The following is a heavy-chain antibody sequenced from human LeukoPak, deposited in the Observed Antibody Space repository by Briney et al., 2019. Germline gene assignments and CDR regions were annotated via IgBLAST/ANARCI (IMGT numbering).Heavy chain of an antibody. CDR1: GFTFSSYT. Sequence: GGSLRLSCAASGFTFSSYTMSWVRQAPGKGLEWVSVIYGDGQSYCDDSVKGRFTISRDNSKNTLYLQMNNLRVDDTAVYYCGLASPAATGMGIDYWGQGALVTVSS. D-gene: IGHD6-13*01. V-gene: IGHV3-53*01. J-gene: IGHJ4*02. CDR3: GLASPAATGMGIDY. CDR2: IYGDGQS.